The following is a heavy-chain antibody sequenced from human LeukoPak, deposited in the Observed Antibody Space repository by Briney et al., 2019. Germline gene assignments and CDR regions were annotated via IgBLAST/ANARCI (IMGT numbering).Heavy chain of an antibody. Sequence: GGSLRLSFAPSGFTFSSYAMSWVRQAPGKGLESVSAISGSGGSTYYADSVKGRFTISRDNSKNTLYLQMNSLRVEDTAVYYCAKDEYSRSWTYYFDYWGQGTLVTVSS. J-gene: IGHJ4*02. CDR2: ISGSGGST. D-gene: IGHD6-13*01. V-gene: IGHV3-23*01. CDR3: AKDEYSRSWTYYFDY. CDR1: GFTFSSYA.